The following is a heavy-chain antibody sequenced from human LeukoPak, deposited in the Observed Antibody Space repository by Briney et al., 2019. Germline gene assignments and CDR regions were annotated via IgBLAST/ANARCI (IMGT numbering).Heavy chain of an antibody. V-gene: IGHV1-46*01. D-gene: IGHD2-15*01. J-gene: IGHJ3*02. Sequence: ASVKVSCKASRYTFTSYYIHWVRQAPGRGLEWMGIIYPSGGSTTYAQKFQGRVTMTRDMSTSTVYMELSSLRSEDTAVYYCAIGYCRGGSCDDEPGDAFDIWGQGTMVAVSS. CDR1: RYTFTSYY. CDR3: AIGYCRGGSCDDEPGDAFDI. CDR2: IYPSGGST.